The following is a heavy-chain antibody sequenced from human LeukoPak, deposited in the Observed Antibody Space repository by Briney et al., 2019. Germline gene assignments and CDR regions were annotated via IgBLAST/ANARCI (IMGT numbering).Heavy chain of an antibody. CDR2: IYYSGST. CDR1: GGSISSADYY. CDR3: ARVGGGSYYRHFDY. Sequence: SETLSLTCTVSGGSISSADYYWSWIRQPPGKGLEWIGYIYYSGSTNYNPSLKSRVTISVDTSKNHFSLTLSSVTAADTAVYYCARVGGGSYYRHFDYWGQGILVTVSS. J-gene: IGHJ4*02. V-gene: IGHV4-61*08. D-gene: IGHD1-26*01.